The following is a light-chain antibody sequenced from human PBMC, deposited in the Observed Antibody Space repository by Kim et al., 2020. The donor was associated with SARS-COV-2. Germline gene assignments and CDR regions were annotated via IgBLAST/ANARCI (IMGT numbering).Light chain of an antibody. CDR1: SSNIGRDY. CDR2: TTN. J-gene: IGLJ3*02. CDR3: AAWDHSLNGPV. Sequence: GQRVTISCSGGSSNIGRDYVYCYQHCPGTAPKLLIYTTNQRPSGVPDRFSGSKSDTSASLAISGLRSEDEADYYCAAWDHSLNGPVFGGGTKLTVL. V-gene: IGLV1-47*01.